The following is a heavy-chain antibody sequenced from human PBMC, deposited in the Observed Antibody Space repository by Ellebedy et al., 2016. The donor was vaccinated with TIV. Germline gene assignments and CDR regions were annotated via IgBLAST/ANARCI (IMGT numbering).Heavy chain of an antibody. Sequence: MPSETLSLTCTVSGGSISSGAYYWSWIRQHPGTGLEWIGHTYFSGYTYYTPSLRSQVNISVDTSKNQFSLKLTSVTAEDTAVYYCARVASSSGYLYFDFWGQGALVTVSS. J-gene: IGHJ4*02. D-gene: IGHD3-22*01. V-gene: IGHV4-31*01. CDR2: TYFSGYT. CDR1: GGSISSGAYY. CDR3: ARVASSSGYLYFDF.